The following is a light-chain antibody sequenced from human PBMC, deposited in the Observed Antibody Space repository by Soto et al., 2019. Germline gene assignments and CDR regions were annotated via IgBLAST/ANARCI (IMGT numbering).Light chain of an antibody. CDR3: QQYGSSSYT. J-gene: IGKJ2*01. CDR1: QSISSSY. V-gene: IGKV3-20*01. CDR2: AAS. Sequence: ELVLTQSPGTLSLSPGERATLSCRASQSISSSYLAWYQQKPGQAPRLLIYAASSRATGIPDRFSGSGSGTDFTLTISRLEPEDFAVYDCQQYGSSSYTFGQGTQLEIK.